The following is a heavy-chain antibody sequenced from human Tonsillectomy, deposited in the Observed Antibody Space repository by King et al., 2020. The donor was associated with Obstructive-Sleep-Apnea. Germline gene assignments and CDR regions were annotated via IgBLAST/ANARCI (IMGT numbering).Heavy chain of an antibody. D-gene: IGHD5-12*01. V-gene: IGHV4-31*01. CDR2: IYYSGSI. CDR1: GGSISSGGYY. J-gene: IGHJ4*02. Sequence: QLQESGPGLVKPSQTLFLTCTVSGGSISSGGYYLSWIRQHPGKGLEWIGYIYYSGSIYYNPSPKSQVTITVDTSKNQFSLKLSSVTAADTAVYYCARALVATISEFDYWGQGTLVTVSS. CDR3: ARALVATISEFDY.